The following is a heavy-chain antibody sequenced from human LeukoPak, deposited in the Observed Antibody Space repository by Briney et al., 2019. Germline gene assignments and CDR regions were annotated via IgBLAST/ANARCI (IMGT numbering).Heavy chain of an antibody. J-gene: IGHJ6*04. D-gene: IGHD3-9*01. Sequence: GRSLRLSCAASGFTFSSYGMHWVRQAPGKGLEWVAVISYDGSNKYYADSVKGRFTISRDNSKNTLYLQMNSLRSEDTAVYYCARGPLDYDILTGPYGMDVWGKGTTVTVSS. V-gene: IGHV3-30*03. CDR1: GFTFSSYG. CDR3: ARGPLDYDILTGPYGMDV. CDR2: ISYDGSNK.